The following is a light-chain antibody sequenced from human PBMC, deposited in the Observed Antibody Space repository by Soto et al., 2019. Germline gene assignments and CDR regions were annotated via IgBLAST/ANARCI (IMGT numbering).Light chain of an antibody. CDR1: SSDVGGNNF. Sequence: QSALTQPRSVSGSPGQSVTISCTGTSSDVGGNNFVSWYQHHPGKAPKFMIYDVTKRPSGVPDRFSGSKSGNTASLTISGLQAEDEADYYCFSYAGGYTWVFGGGTKPTVL. J-gene: IGLJ3*02. CDR2: DVT. CDR3: FSYAGGYTWV. V-gene: IGLV2-11*01.